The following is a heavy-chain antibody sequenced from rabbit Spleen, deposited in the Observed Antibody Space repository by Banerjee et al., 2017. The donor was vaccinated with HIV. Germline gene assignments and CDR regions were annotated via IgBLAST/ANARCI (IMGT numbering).Heavy chain of an antibody. Sequence: QSLEESGGDLVKPGASLTLTCTASGFDFSSNYMCWVRQAPGKGLEWIACIYGGSSGNTAYANWAKGRFTISKTSSTTVTLQMTSLTAADTATYFCARNFSIAYADLDLWGPGTLVTVS. J-gene: IGHJ6*01. V-gene: IGHV1S40*01. D-gene: IGHD6-1*01. CDR1: GFDFSSNY. CDR3: ARNFSIAYADLDL. CDR2: IYGGSSGNT.